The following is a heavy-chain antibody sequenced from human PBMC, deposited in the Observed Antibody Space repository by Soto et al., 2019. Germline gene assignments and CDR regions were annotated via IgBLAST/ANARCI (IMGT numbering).Heavy chain of an antibody. V-gene: IGHV3-21*01. CDR3: ARDFSVWFGELLYSYFDY. CDR1: GFTFSSYS. Sequence: ESGGGLVKPGGSLRLSCAASGFTFSSYSMNWVRQAPGKGLEWVSSISSSSSYIYYADSVKGRFTISRDNAKNSLYLQMNSLRAEDTAVYYCARDFSVWFGELLYSYFDYWGQGTLVTVSS. D-gene: IGHD3-10*01. J-gene: IGHJ4*02. CDR2: ISSSSSYI.